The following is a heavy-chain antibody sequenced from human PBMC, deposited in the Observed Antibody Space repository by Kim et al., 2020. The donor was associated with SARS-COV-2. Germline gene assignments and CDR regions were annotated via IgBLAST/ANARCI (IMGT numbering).Heavy chain of an antibody. CDR3: TRDQIYYDILTGYYRWADY. Sequence: GGSLRLYCTASGFTFGDYAMSWFRQAPGKGLEWVGFIRSKAYGGTTEYAASVKGRFTISRDDSKSIAYLQMNSLKTEDTAVYYCTRDQIYYDILTGYYRWADYWGQGTLVTVSS. V-gene: IGHV3-49*03. D-gene: IGHD3-9*01. CDR2: IRSKAYGGTT. J-gene: IGHJ4*02. CDR1: GFTFGDYA.